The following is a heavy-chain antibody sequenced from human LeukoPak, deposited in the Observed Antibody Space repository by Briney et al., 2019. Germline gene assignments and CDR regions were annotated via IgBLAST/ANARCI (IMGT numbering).Heavy chain of an antibody. V-gene: IGHV4-59*01. D-gene: IGHD5-18*01. CDR2: LYYSVST. Sequence: GSLRLSCAASGFTFSSYWMSWIRQPPGKGLEWIGYLYYSVSTNYNPSLKSRLTISVDTSKNQFSLKLSSVTAADTAVYYCARLGYSSGSVDYWVQGTLVTVSS. J-gene: IGHJ4*02. CDR1: GFTFSSYW. CDR3: ARLGYSSGSVDY.